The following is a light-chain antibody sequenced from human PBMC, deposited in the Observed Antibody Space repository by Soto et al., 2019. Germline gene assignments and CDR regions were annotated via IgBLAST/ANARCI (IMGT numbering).Light chain of an antibody. CDR2: GAS. J-gene: IGKJ2*01. CDR1: QTIGTN. V-gene: IGKV3-15*01. Sequence: EIVMTQSPATLSVSPGERATLSCRASQTIGTNLAWYRLTPGQAPTLLIYGASTRATAIPARFGGSGSGTEFTLTISSVHSEDFAVYCCHQYYKWLVTFGQGTRLE. CDR3: HQYYKWLVT.